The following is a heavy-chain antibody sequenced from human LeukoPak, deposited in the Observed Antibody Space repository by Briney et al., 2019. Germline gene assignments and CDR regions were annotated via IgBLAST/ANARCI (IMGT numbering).Heavy chain of an antibody. CDR3: ARATSMVRGVIASDFDY. V-gene: IGHV4-31*03. J-gene: IGHJ4*02. CDR1: GGSISSGGYY. D-gene: IGHD3-10*01. Sequence: PSETLSLTCTVPGGSISSGGYYWSWIRQHPGKGLEWIGYIYYSGSTYYNPSLKSRVTISVDTSKNQFSLKLSSVTAADTAVYYCARATSMVRGVIASDFDYWGQGTLVTVSS. CDR2: IYYSGST.